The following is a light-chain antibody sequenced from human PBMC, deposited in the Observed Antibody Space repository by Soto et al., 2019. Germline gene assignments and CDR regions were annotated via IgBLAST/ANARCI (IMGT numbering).Light chain of an antibody. CDR2: EAS. V-gene: IGKV1-5*03. J-gene: IGKJ1*01. CDR3: QQYSLYWT. Sequence: DIQMTQSPSTLSASVGDRVTITCRASQSISSWLAWYQQKPGKAPKVLIHEASRLEGGVPSRFSGRGSGTEFTLTISSLQPDDVGSYYCQQYSLYWTFGQGTKVEIK. CDR1: QSISSW.